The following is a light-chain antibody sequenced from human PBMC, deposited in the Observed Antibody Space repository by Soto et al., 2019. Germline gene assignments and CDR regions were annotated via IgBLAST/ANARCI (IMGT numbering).Light chain of an antibody. J-gene: IGKJ2*01. CDR2: DAS. Sequence: EIVLTQSPDTLSLSPGERATLSCRASQSVSSSLGWYQQIPGQAPRLLIYDASNRATGIPARFSGSGSGTDFTLTISSLEPEDFAVYYCQQRSNWPRTFGQGTKLEIK. CDR1: QSVSSS. CDR3: QQRSNWPRT. V-gene: IGKV3-11*01.